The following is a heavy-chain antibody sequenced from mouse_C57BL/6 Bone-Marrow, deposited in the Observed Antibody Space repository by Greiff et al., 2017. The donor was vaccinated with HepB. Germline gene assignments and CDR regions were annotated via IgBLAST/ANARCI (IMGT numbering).Heavy chain of an antibody. D-gene: IGHD1-1*01. Sequence: DVKLQESGPGLVKPSQSLSLTCSVTGYSITSGYYWHWIRQFPGNKLEWMGYISYDGSNNYNPSLKNRTAITRATANNQFFLKLNSVTTEDTDTYYCAREDYGSSYYFDYWGQGTTLTVSS. J-gene: IGHJ2*01. CDR1: GYSITSGYY. V-gene: IGHV3-6*01. CDR3: AREDYGSSYYFDY. CDR2: ISYDGSN.